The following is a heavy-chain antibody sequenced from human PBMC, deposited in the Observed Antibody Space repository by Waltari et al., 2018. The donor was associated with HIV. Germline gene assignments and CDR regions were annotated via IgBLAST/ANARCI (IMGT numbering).Heavy chain of an antibody. V-gene: IGHV1-69*01. Sequence: QVQLVQSGAEMKMPESSVKVSCKASGGGFSSYTISWVRQAPGQGLEWMGGIIPKFGATNYAQKFQGRVTISADESTSTVYLELTSLRPDDTAVFYCARGGCSGRTCYSKSFDLWGQGTRVTGSS. CDR2: IIPKFGAT. CDR3: ARGGCSGRTCYSKSFDL. J-gene: IGHJ3*01. D-gene: IGHD2-15*01. CDR1: GGGFSSYT.